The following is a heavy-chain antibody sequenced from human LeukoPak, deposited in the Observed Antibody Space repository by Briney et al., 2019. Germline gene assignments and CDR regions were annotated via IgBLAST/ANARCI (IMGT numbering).Heavy chain of an antibody. CDR2: ISWNSGSI. J-gene: IGHJ4*02. CDR1: GFTFYDHA. V-gene: IGHV3-9*01. CDR3: ATGYSSGWPPYY. D-gene: IGHD6-19*01. Sequence: GRSLRLSCAASGFTFYDHAMHWVRQAPGKGLEWVSGISWNSGSIGYADSVKGRFTISRDNAKNSLYLQMNSLRAEDTALYYCATGYSSGWPPYYWGQGTLVTVSS.